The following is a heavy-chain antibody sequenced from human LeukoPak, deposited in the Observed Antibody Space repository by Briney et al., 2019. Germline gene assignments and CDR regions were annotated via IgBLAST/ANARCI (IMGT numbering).Heavy chain of an antibody. D-gene: IGHD5-18*01. CDR2: IGTAGDP. CDR1: GFSFRNYD. CDR3: ARNVDSPMARYFDL. V-gene: IGHV3-13*05. Sequence: GGSLRLACAATGFSFRNYDMQWVRQVIGKCLDSVSGIGTAGDPYYAGSVRGRFTISRDNAKSPFYLQMNSLRAGDTAVYFCARNVDSPMARYFDLWGRGTLVTVSS. J-gene: IGHJ2*01.